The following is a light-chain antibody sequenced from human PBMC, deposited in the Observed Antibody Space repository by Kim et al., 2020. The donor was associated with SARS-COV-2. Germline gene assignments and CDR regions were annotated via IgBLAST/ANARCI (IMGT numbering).Light chain of an antibody. V-gene: IGKV1-8*01. Sequence: AIRITQSPSSLSASTGDRVTITCRASQGISSYLAWYQQKPGKAPKLLIYAASTLQSGVPSRFSGSGSGTDFTLTISCLQSEDFATYYCQQYYSYPRTFGQVTKVDIK. J-gene: IGKJ1*01. CDR1: QGISSY. CDR2: AAS. CDR3: QQYYSYPRT.